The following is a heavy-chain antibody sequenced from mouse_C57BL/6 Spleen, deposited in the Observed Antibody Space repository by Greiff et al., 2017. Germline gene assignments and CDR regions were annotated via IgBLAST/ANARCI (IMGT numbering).Heavy chain of an antibody. D-gene: IGHD2-4*01. J-gene: IGHJ4*01. Sequence: EVKLEESGGGLVQHGGSMKLSCAASGFTFSDAWMDWVRQSPEQGLEWVAEIRNKANNPATYYAESVKGRFTISRDDSKSSVYLQMNSLRAEDTGIYYCTYEYDEEYYAMDYWGQGTSVTVSS. V-gene: IGHV6-6*01. CDR3: TYEYDEEYYAMDY. CDR1: GFTFSDAW. CDR2: IRNKANNPAT.